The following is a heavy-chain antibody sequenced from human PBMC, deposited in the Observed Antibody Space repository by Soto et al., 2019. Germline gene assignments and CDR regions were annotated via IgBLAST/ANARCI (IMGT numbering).Heavy chain of an antibody. CDR3: ARGPNMDV. Sequence: ASVKVSCKAAGYTFSSYDINWVRQATGQGLEWMGWMNPKSGNTGYAQKFQGRVTMTRDTSITTAYMELSSLRSEDTAMYYCARGPNMDVWGKGTTVTVSS. J-gene: IGHJ6*03. CDR1: GYTFSSYD. CDR2: MNPKSGNT. V-gene: IGHV1-8*02.